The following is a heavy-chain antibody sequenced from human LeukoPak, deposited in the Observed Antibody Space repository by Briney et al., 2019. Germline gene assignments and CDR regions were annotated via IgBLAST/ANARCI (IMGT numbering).Heavy chain of an antibody. D-gene: IGHD3-22*01. CDR1: GGTFSSYA. V-gene: IGHV1-69*06. Sequence: GASVKVSCKASGGTFSSYAISWVRQAPGQGLEWMGGIIPIFGTANYAQKFQGRVTITADKSTSIAYMELSSLRSEDTAVYYCARSGPYYYDSSGSLDAFDIWGQGTMVTVSS. CDR3: ARSGPYYYDSSGSLDAFDI. J-gene: IGHJ3*02. CDR2: IIPIFGTA.